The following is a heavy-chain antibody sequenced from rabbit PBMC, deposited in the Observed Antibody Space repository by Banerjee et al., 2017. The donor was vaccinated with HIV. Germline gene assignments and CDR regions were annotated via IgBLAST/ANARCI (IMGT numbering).Heavy chain of an antibody. CDR1: GFSFSSNW. Sequence: QEELEESGGGLVKPEGSLTLTCKASGFSFSSNWICWVRQAPGKGLEWIACIDTNDGDTDYANWPKGRFTISKTSSTTVTLQMTSLTAADTATYFCARGAGASGWGYDLWGQGTLVTVS. J-gene: IGHJ4*01. CDR3: ARGAGASGWGYDL. D-gene: IGHD4-1*01. CDR2: IDTNDGDT. V-gene: IGHV1S45*01.